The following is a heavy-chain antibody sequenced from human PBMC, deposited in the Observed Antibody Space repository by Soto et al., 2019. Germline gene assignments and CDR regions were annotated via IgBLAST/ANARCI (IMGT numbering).Heavy chain of an antibody. CDR2: IYYSGST. Sequence: TLSLTCTVSCGSISSGDYYWSWIRQPPGKGLEWIGYIYYSGSTYYNPSLKSRVTISVDTSKNQFSLKLSSVTAADTAVYYCARDAPIRDRAFDIWGQGTIVTV. CDR3: ARDAPIRDRAFDI. V-gene: IGHV4-30-4*01. CDR1: CGSISSGDYY. J-gene: IGHJ3*02.